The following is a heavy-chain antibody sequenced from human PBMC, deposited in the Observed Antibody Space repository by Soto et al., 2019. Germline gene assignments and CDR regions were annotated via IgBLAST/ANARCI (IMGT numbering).Heavy chain of an antibody. CDR3: AHSFGWSYGMAV. D-gene: IGHD3-9*01. CDR1: GFSLTTTGVG. J-gene: IGHJ6*02. Sequence: QITLKESGPTQVKPTQTLTLTCTFSGFSLTTTGVGVGWIRQPPGKALEWLGLIYWDDNKRYSPSLKGRLTTTSHTSQNQVVLTMTNVDPVDPATYYFAHSFGWSYGMAVCGQGTTVTVSS. CDR2: IYWDDNK. V-gene: IGHV2-5*02.